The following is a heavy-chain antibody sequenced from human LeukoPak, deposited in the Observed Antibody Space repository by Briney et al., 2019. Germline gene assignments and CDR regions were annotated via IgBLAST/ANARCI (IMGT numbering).Heavy chain of an antibody. CDR3: ARDSGSFFVDF. Sequence: GGSLRLSCAASGFTFSSYSMNWVRQAPGKGLEWVSYISSSSSTIYYADSVKGRFTISRDNAKNSLYLQMNSLRAEDTAVYYCARDSGSFFVDFWGQGTLVTVSS. J-gene: IGHJ4*02. CDR1: GFTFSSYS. CDR2: ISSSSSTI. V-gene: IGHV3-48*04. D-gene: IGHD1-26*01.